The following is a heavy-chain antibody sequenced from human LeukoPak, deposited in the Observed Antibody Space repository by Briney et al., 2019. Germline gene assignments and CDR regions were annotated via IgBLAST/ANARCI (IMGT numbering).Heavy chain of an antibody. CDR3: ARGDGGNLGYYYYYMDV. J-gene: IGHJ6*03. Sequence: ASVKVSCKASGGTFSSYAISWVRQAPGQGLEWMGGIIPIFGTANYAQKFQGRVTITADESTSTAYMELSSLRSEDTAVYYCARGDGGNLGYYYYYMDVWGKGTTVTIPS. V-gene: IGHV1-69*13. CDR2: IIPIFGTA. CDR1: GGTFSSYA. D-gene: IGHD4-23*01.